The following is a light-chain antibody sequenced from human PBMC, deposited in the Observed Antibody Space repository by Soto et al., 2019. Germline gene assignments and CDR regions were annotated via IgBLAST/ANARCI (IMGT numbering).Light chain of an antibody. Sequence: EIVMTQSPATLFVSPGERATLSCKASQSVSNNLAWYQQKPGQAPRLLIYGASTRATGIPARFSGSGSGTEFTLTISSLQSEDFAVYYCQQYNNWPPVTFGQGTKVDIK. CDR1: QSVSNN. J-gene: IGKJ1*01. CDR2: GAS. V-gene: IGKV3-15*01. CDR3: QQYNNWPPVT.